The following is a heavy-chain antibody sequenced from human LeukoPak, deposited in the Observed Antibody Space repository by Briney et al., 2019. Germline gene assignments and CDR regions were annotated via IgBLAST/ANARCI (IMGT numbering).Heavy chain of an antibody. CDR3: AKVGDTSGWYSYYMDV. Sequence: PSETLSLTCTVSDGSISSYYWSWIRQPPGKGLEWIGFIFNSGTTNYNSSLKSRVTISVDTSKNQLSLKLTFVTAADTVVYYCAKVGDTSGWYSYYMDVWGKGTTATVSS. J-gene: IGHJ6*03. D-gene: IGHD6-19*01. CDR2: IFNSGTT. CDR1: DGSISSYY. V-gene: IGHV4-59*01.